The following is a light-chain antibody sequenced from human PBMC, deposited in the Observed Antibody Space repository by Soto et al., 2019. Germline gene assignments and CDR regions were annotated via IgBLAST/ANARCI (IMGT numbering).Light chain of an antibody. CDR1: QSLNSW. V-gene: IGKV1-5*01. CDR3: QQYKSYSPWT. CDR2: DAS. Sequence: DIQMTQSPSTLSASVGDRVTITCRASQSLNSWLAWYQQKPGRAPKLLIYDASSLESGVAARFSGSGSETEFTLTIGRLQPDDSANYYCQQYKSYSPWTFGQGTKVEI. J-gene: IGKJ1*01.